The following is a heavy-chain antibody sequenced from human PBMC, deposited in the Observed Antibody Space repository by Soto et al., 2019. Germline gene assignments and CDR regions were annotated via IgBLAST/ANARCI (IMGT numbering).Heavy chain of an antibody. CDR2: IYSSGGT. J-gene: IGHJ4*02. CDR1: GFTVSNNY. V-gene: IGHV3-53*01. CDR3: ARDPPGIAASGSYK. D-gene: IGHD6-13*01. Sequence: DVQLEESGGGLIQPGGSLRLSCAVSGFTVSNNYMTWVRQAPGKGLEWGYLIYSSGGTKYADSVRGRFTISRDNSKNTLYLQMNSLKVENTAVYYCARDPPGIAASGSYKWCQGTLVTVSS.